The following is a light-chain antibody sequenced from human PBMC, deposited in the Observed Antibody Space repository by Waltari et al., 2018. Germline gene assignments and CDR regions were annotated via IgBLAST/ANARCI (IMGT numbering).Light chain of an antibody. CDR3: QQYYTTPPT. V-gene: IGKV4-1*01. CDR1: QSVLYSSNNKNY. J-gene: IGKJ3*01. CDR2: WAS. Sequence: QSPDSLAVSLGERATINCKSSQSVLYSSNNKNYLAWYQQKPGQPPKLLIYWASTRESGVPDRFSGSGSGTDFTLTISSLLAEDVALYYCQQYYTTPPTFGPGTKVDIK.